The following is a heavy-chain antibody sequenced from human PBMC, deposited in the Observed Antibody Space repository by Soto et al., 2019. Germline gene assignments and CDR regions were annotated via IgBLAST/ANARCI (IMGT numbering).Heavy chain of an antibody. J-gene: IGHJ4*02. CDR1: GFTFSSYW. V-gene: IGHV3-74*01. CDR3: TRLNWLRSFDF. CDR2: INSDGSNT. D-gene: IGHD5-12*01. Sequence: EVELMESGGGLVQPGGSLRLSCVASGFTFSSYWMHWVRQAPGKGLVWVSRINSDGSNTIYADSVKGRFTISRDNAKNTLYLQMNSLRAEDTAVYYCTRLNWLRSFDFWGQGTLVTVSS.